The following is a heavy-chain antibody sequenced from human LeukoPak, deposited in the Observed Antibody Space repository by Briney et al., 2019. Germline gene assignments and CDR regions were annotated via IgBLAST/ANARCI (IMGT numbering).Heavy chain of an antibody. J-gene: IGHJ5*02. D-gene: IGHD6-13*01. V-gene: IGHV2-70*11. CDR3: ARSRIAAAGNWFDP. CDR2: IDWDDDK. CDR1: GFSLSPSGMC. Sequence: ESGPTLVNPTQTLTLTCTFSGFSLSPSGMCVSWIRQPPGKALEWLARIDWDDDKYYSTSLKTRLTISKDTSKNQVVLTMTNMDPVDTATYYCARSRIAAAGNWFDPWGQGTLVTVSS.